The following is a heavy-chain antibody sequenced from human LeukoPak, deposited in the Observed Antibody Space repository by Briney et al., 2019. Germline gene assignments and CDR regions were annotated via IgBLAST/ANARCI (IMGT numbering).Heavy chain of an antibody. Sequence: SQTLSLTCTVSGGSISSVDYYWSWIRQPPGKGLEWIGYIYYSGTTHYNPSLKSRVTLSVDTSNNQFSLKLSSVTAADTAVYYCARDSSGWYEAFDIWGQGTMVTVSS. V-gene: IGHV4-30-4*08. CDR1: GGSISSVDYY. CDR2: IYYSGTT. D-gene: IGHD6-19*01. CDR3: ARDSSGWYEAFDI. J-gene: IGHJ3*02.